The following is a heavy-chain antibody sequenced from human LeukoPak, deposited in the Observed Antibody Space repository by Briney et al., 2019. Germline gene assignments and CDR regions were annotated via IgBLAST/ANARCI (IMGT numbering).Heavy chain of an antibody. CDR1: GYTFTSYG. CDR3: ARDFSSSSWPLDYYYYYMDV. D-gene: IGHD6-13*01. V-gene: IGHV1-18*01. J-gene: IGHJ6*03. CDR2: ISAYNGNT. Sequence: ASVKVSCKASGYTFTSYGISWVRQAPGQGLEWMGWISAYNGNTNYAQKLQGRVTMTTDTSTSTAYMELRSLRSDDTAVYYCARDFSSSSWPLDYYYYYMDVWGKGTTVTISS.